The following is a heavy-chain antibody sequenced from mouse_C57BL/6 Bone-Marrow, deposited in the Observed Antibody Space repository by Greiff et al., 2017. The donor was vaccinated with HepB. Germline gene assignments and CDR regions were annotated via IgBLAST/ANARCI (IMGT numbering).Heavy chain of an antibody. CDR1: GYTFTDYY. CDR3: ARGGVLRWYFDY. D-gene: IGHD1-1*01. J-gene: IGHJ2*01. CDR2: INPCNGGT. Sequence: EVQLQQSGPVLVKPGASVTISCKASGYTFTDYYMNWVKQSHGKSLEWMGVINPCNGGTSYNQKFKGKATLTDDKSSSTAYMELNSLTSEDSAVYYCARGGVLRWYFDYWGQGTTLTVSS. V-gene: IGHV1-19*01.